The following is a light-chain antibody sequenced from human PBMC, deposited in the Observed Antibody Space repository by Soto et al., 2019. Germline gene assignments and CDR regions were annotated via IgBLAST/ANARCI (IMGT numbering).Light chain of an antibody. J-gene: IGKJ4*01. CDR1: QSVTSS. CDR2: DAS. CDR3: QHRSTWPRT. Sequence: EIVLTQSPGTLSLSPGERATLSCRASQSVTSSLVWYQQKPGQAPRLLIYDASDRATGIPARFSGSGSGTDFTLTISSLEPEDSAVYYCQHRSTWPRTFGGGTKVDIK. V-gene: IGKV3-11*01.